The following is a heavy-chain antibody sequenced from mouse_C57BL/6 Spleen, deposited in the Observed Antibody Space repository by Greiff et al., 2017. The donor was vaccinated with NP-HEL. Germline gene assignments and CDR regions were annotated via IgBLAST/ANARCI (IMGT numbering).Heavy chain of an antibody. J-gene: IGHJ1*03. CDR2: INPSNGGT. CDR1: GYTFTSYW. Sequence: QVQLQQSGTELVKPGASVKLSCKASGYTFTSYWMHWVKQRPGQGLEWIGNINPSNGGTNYNEKFKSKATLTVDKSSSTAYMQLSSLTSEDSAVYYCARLWLRQDWYFDVWGTGTTVTVSS. CDR3: ARLWLRQDWYFDV. D-gene: IGHD2-2*01. V-gene: IGHV1-53*01.